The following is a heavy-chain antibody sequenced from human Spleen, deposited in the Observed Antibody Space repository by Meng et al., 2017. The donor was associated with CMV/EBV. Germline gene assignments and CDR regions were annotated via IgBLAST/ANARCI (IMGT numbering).Heavy chain of an antibody. Sequence: GESLKISCAASGFSFNSFGFHWVRQAPGKGLEWMAVISYDGKNKYYIDSVKGRFTISRDNSKNTLYLQMNTLRPEDTAVYYCARDLAYCGGDCYSVYYGMDVWGQGTTVTVSS. V-gene: IGHV3-30*03. CDR3: ARDLAYCGGDCYSVYYGMDV. D-gene: IGHD2-21*01. CDR2: ISYDGKNK. CDR1: GFSFNSFG. J-gene: IGHJ6*02.